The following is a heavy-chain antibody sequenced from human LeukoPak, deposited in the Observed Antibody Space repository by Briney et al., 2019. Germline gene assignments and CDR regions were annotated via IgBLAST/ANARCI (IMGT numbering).Heavy chain of an antibody. J-gene: IGHJ4*02. CDR2: ISGSGGST. CDR3: AKDYLTFGIFSN. D-gene: IGHD3-9*01. V-gene: IGHV3-23*01. CDR1: GFTFSSYS. Sequence: PGGSLRLSCAASGFTFSSYSMSWVRQAPGKGLEWVSAISGSGGSTYYADSVKRRFTISRDNSKNTLYLQMNSLRAEDTAVYYCAKDYLTFGIFSNWGQGTLVTVSS.